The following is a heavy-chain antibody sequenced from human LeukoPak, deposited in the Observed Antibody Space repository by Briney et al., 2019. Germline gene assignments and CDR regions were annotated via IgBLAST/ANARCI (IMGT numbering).Heavy chain of an antibody. J-gene: IGHJ4*02. D-gene: IGHD3-22*01. Sequence: GESLKISCKGSGYSFTTYWIGWVRQMPGKGLEWMGIIYPGDSDTRYSPSFQGQVTISADKSISTAYLQLSSLKASDTAMYYCARGRYYDSSGYYKYYFDYWGQGTLVTVSS. V-gene: IGHV5-51*01. CDR1: GYSFTTYW. CDR2: IYPGDSDT. CDR3: ARGRYYDSSGYYKYYFDY.